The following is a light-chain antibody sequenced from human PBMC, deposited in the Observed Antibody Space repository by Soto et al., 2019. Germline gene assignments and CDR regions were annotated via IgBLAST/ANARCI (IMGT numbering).Light chain of an antibody. CDR1: QSVRDSH. J-gene: IGKJ1*01. CDR2: ETS. Sequence: EIVLTQSPGTLSLSPGERATLSCRASQSVRDSHLAWYQQKPGQAPSLLIYETSSRATGIPDRFRGSGSGTDFTFTISSLQPEDIATYYCQQYHDLFPWTFGQGTKVEI. V-gene: IGKV3-20*01. CDR3: QQYHDLFPWT.